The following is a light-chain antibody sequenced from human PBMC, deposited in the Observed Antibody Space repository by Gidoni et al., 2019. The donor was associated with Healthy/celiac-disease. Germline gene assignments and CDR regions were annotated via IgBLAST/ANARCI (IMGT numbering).Light chain of an antibody. CDR1: QSISNW. CDR2: KAS. Sequence: DIQMTQSPSTLSASVGDRVTITCRASQSISNWLAWYQQKPGKAPKLLIYKASSLESGVPSSFSGSGPGTEFTLTISSLQPDDFATYYCQQYNSYPCSFGQGTKLEIK. J-gene: IGKJ2*04. CDR3: QQYNSYPCS. V-gene: IGKV1-5*03.